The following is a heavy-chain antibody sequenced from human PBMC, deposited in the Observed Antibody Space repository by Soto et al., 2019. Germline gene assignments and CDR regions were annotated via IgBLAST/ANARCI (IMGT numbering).Heavy chain of an antibody. CDR2: ISGSGGST. J-gene: IGHJ4*02. V-gene: IGHV3-23*01. CDR3: XXXXXXXXXXXXXXXY. Sequence: GLEWVSAISGSGGSTYYADSVKGRFTISRDNSKNTLYLQMNSLRAEDTAVYYXXXXXXXXXXXXXXXXYWGQGTLVTVSS.